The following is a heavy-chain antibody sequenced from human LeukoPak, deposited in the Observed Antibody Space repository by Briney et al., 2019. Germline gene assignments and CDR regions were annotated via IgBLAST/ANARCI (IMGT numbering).Heavy chain of an antibody. V-gene: IGHV3-66*01. CDR2: IYSAGST. D-gene: IGHD3-10*01. CDR1: GFTVSSNH. Sequence: GGSLRLSCVASGFTVSSNHMNWVRQAPGKGLEWVSIIYSAGSTYYADAVKGRCTISRDNSKNTLSLQLNSLRGEDTAVYYCARVLYGSGNYFDYWGQGTLVTVSS. CDR3: ARVLYGSGNYFDY. J-gene: IGHJ4*02.